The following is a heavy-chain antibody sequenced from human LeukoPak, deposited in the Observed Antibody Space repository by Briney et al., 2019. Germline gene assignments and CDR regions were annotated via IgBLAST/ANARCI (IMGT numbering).Heavy chain of an antibody. Sequence: GGSLRLSCAASGFTFSSYAMSWVRQAPGKGLEWVSAISGSGGSTYYADSVKGRFTISRDNSKNTLYPQMNSLRAEDTAVYYCAKDYRSYYYGSGVLFDYWGQGTLVTVSS. V-gene: IGHV3-23*01. CDR2: ISGSGGST. J-gene: IGHJ4*02. CDR1: GFTFSSYA. CDR3: AKDYRSYYYGSGVLFDY. D-gene: IGHD3-10*01.